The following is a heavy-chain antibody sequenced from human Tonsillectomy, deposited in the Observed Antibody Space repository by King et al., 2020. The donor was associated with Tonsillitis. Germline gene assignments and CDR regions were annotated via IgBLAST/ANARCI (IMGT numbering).Heavy chain of an antibody. CDR3: ASVIHRPLLGY. CDR1: GYTFTSYY. Sequence: VQLVESGAEVKKPGASVKVSCKASGYTFTSYYMHWVRQAPGQGLEWMGIINPSGGSTSYAQKFQGRVTMTRDTSTSTVYMELSSLRSEDTAVYYCASVIHRPLLGYWGQGTLVTVSS. D-gene: IGHD3-16*02. V-gene: IGHV1-46*03. CDR2: INPSGGST. J-gene: IGHJ4*02.